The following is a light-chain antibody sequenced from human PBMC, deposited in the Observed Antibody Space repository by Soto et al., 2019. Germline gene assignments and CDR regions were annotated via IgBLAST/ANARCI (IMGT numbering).Light chain of an antibody. J-gene: IGLJ1*01. CDR3: SSYTSSSTKV. CDR2: EVT. CDR1: SSDVGVYNY. V-gene: IGLV2-14*01. Sequence: QSALTQPASVSGSPGQSITISCTGTSSDVGVYNYVSWYQQHPGKAPKLMIYEVTNRPSGVSNRFSGSKSGNTASLTISGLQAEDGADYYCSSYTSSSTKVFGTGTKVTV.